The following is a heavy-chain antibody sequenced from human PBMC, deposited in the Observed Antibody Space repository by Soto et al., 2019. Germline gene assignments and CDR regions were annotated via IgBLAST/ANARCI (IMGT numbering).Heavy chain of an antibody. CDR2: INHSGST. D-gene: IGHD3-10*01. V-gene: IGHV4-34*01. J-gene: IGHJ4*02. Sequence: QVQLQQWGAGLLKPSETLSLTCAVYGGSFSGYYWSWIRQPPGKGLEWIGEINHSGSTNYNPSLKSRVTLSVDTSKNQFSLKLSSVTAADTAVYYCAREIRSLWFGAYLFDYWGQGTLVTVSS. CDR1: GGSFSGYY. CDR3: AREIRSLWFGAYLFDY.